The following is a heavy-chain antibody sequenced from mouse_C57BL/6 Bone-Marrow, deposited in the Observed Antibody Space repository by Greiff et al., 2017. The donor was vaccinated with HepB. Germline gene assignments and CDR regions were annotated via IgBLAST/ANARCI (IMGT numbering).Heavy chain of an antibody. CDR3: ARGGVTGAY. D-gene: IGHD2-2*01. V-gene: IGHV3-6*01. Sequence: EVKVEESGPGLVKPSQSLSLTCSVTGYSITSGYYWNWIRQFPGNKLEWMGYISYDGSNNYNPSLKNRISITRDTSKNQFFLKLNSVTTEDTATYYCARGGVTGAYWGQGTLVTVSA. J-gene: IGHJ3*01. CDR1: GYSITSGYY. CDR2: ISYDGSN.